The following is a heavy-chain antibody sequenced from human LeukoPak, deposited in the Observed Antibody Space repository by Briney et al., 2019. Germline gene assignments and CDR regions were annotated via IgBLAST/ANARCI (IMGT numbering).Heavy chain of an antibody. J-gene: IGHJ6*03. V-gene: IGHV3-20*04. CDR1: GFTFDDYG. CDR3: ARLGRETGYSSGWHYYYYYYMDV. D-gene: IGHD6-19*01. CDR2: INWNGGST. Sequence: GGSLRLSCAASGFTFDDYGMSWVHQAPGKGLEWVSGINWNGGSTGYADSVKGRFTISRDNAKNSLYLQMNSLRAEDTALYYCARLGRETGYSSGWHYYYYYYMDVWGKGTTVTVSS.